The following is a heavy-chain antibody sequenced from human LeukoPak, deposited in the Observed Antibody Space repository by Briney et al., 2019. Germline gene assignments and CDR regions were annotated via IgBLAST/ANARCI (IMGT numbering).Heavy chain of an antibody. V-gene: IGHV3-15*01. Sequence: GGSLRLSCAASGFTFSNSWMSGVRQAPGRGLEWVGRIKRKGDDGTIDYAAPVKGRLSISRDDSKNTLYLQMNSLKSEDTAVYYCTAGTGRSDFDYWGQGTLVTVSS. CDR3: TAGTGRSDFDY. CDR2: IKRKGDDGTI. CDR1: GFTFSNSW. D-gene: IGHD3/OR15-3a*01. J-gene: IGHJ4*02.